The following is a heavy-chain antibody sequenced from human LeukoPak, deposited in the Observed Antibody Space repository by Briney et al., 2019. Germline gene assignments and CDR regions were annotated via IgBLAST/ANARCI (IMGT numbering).Heavy chain of an antibody. V-gene: IGHV3-66*01. CDR3: TRDPDG. CDR1: GFTVSNYY. Sequence: GGSLRLSCEASGFTVSNYYMSWVRQAPGKGLEWVSVIYSGGDTFHADSVKGRFTLSRDNSKNTLYLQMNSLRAEDTAVYYCTRDPDGWGQGTLVTVSS. J-gene: IGHJ4*02. CDR2: IYSGGDT.